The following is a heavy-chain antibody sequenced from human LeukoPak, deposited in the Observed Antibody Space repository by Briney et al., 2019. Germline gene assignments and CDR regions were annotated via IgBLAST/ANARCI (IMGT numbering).Heavy chain of an antibody. CDR2: ISYDGSNK. V-gene: IGHV3-30*18. J-gene: IGHJ4*02. Sequence: GGSLRLSCAASGFTFSSYGMHWVRQAPGKGLEWVAVISYDGSNKYYADSVKGRFTISRDNSKNTLYLQMNSLRAEDTAVYYCAKGPDYGDYMPLDYWGQGTLVTVSS. CDR1: GFTFSSYG. D-gene: IGHD4-17*01. CDR3: AKGPDYGDYMPLDY.